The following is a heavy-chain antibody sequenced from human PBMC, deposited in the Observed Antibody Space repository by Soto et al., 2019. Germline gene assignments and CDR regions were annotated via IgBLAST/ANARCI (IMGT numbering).Heavy chain of an antibody. D-gene: IGHD6-13*01. CDR1: GGSISSSSYF. J-gene: IGHJ6*02. V-gene: IGHV4-39*07. CDR3: ARLPGIAAAGGDYYGMDV. CDR2: IYYSGST. Sequence: SETLSLTCSVSGGSISSSSYFWGWIRQPPGKGLEWIGSIYYSGSTYYNPSLKSRVTISVDRSKNQFSLKLSSVTAADTAVYFCARLPGIAAAGGDYYGMDVWGQGTTVTVSS.